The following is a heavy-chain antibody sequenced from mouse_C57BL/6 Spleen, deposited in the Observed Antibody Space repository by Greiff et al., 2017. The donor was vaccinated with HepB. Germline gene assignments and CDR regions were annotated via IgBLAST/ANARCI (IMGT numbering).Heavy chain of an antibody. CDR1: GYAFSSSW. J-gene: IGHJ2*01. CDR3: ATSTVVATRGFDY. CDR2: IYPGDGDT. Sequence: VQLQQSGPELVKPGASVKISCKASGYAFSSSWMNWVKQRPGKGLEWIGRIYPGDGDTNYNGKFKGKATLTADKSSSTAYMQLSSLTSEDSAVYFCATSTVVATRGFDYWGQGTTLTVSS. V-gene: IGHV1-82*01. D-gene: IGHD1-1*01.